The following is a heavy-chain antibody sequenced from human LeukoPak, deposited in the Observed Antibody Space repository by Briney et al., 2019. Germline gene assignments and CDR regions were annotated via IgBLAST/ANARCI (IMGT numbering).Heavy chain of an antibody. Sequence: PGGSLRLSCAASGFTFSSYAMSWVRQAPGKGLEWVSAISGSGGSTYYADSVKGRFTISRDNSKNTLYLQMNSLRAEDTAVYYCAKSRGRTTVVTVDYWGQGTLVTVSS. CDR3: AKSRGRTTVVTVDY. CDR1: GFTFSSYA. V-gene: IGHV3-23*01. J-gene: IGHJ4*02. D-gene: IGHD4-23*01. CDR2: ISGSGGST.